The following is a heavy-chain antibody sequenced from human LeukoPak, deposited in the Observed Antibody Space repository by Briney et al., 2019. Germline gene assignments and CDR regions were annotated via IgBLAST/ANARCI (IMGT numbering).Heavy chain of an antibody. CDR3: ARRPYSSSYQYFQH. Sequence: TSETLSLTCAVYGGSFSGYYWSWIRQPPGKGLEWIGEINHSGSTNYNPSLKSRVTISVDTSKNQFSLKLSSVAAADTAVYYCARRPYSSSYQYFQHWGQGTLVTVSS. J-gene: IGHJ1*01. CDR2: INHSGST. D-gene: IGHD6-13*01. V-gene: IGHV4-34*01. CDR1: GGSFSGYY.